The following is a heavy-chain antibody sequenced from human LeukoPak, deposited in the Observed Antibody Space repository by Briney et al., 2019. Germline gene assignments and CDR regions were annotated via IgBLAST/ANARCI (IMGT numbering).Heavy chain of an antibody. V-gene: IGHV3-48*04. Sequence: PGGSLRLSCVASGFRISGYSFNWVRQVPGKGLEWVSFISHYSRTTYYTDSVKGRFTISRDNTESSVYLQMNSLKAEDTGIYYCAREVLRTSIDSWGQGTLVSVSS. CDR3: AREVLRTSIDS. J-gene: IGHJ4*02. D-gene: IGHD3-3*01. CDR1: GFRISGYS. CDR2: ISHYSRTT.